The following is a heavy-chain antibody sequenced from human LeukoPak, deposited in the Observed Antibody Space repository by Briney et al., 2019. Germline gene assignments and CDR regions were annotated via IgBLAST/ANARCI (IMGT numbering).Heavy chain of an antibody. V-gene: IGHV5-51*01. D-gene: IGHD3-22*01. CDR1: GYRFTSYW. CDR2: IYPGDSDT. Sequence: GESLQISCQGSGYRFTSYWIGWVRQMPGKGLEWMGIIYPGDSDTSYSPSFQGQVTISADKSISTAYLQWSSLKASDTAMYYCARHHYYDSSGYVSWGQGTLVTVSS. J-gene: IGHJ5*02. CDR3: ARHHYYDSSGYVS.